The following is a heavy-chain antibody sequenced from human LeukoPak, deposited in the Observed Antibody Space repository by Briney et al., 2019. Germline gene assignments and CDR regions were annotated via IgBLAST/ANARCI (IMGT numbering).Heavy chain of an antibody. CDR2: MYYSGTT. V-gene: IGHV4-59*12. CDR3: AREIRGYSYFDY. D-gene: IGHD1-26*01. J-gene: IGHJ4*02. Sequence: SETLSLTCSVSGSSMNLYSWNWIRQSPGKGLEWIAYMYYSGTTNYNPSLENRAAISLDLSRHQFSLRLNSVTAADTAVYYCAREIRGYSYFDYWGQGTLVTVSS. CDR1: GSSMNLYS.